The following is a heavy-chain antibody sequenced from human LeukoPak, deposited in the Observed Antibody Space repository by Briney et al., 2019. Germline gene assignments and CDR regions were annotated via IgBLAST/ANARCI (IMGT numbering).Heavy chain of an antibody. CDR3: ARGSRGYSYG. CDR1: GGSVCSGSYY. Sequence: SETLSLTCTVSGGSVCSGSYYWSWIRQPPGKGLEWIGYIYYSASTNYNPSLKSRVTISVDTSNNQFSLKLSSVTAADTAVYYCARGSRGYSYGWGQGTLVTVSS. CDR2: IYYSAST. D-gene: IGHD5-18*01. V-gene: IGHV4-61*01. J-gene: IGHJ4*02.